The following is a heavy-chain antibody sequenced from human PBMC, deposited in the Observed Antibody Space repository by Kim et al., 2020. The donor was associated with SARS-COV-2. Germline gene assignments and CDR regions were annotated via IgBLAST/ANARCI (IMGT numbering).Heavy chain of an antibody. V-gene: IGHV1-2*02. CDR3: ARGTMNLYYYDSSGYGGAFDI. J-gene: IGHJ3*02. CDR2: INPNSGGT. Sequence: ASVKVSCKASGYTFTGYYMHWVRQAPGQGLEWMGWINPNSGGTNYAQKFQGRVTMTRDTSISTAYMELSRLRSDDTAVYYCARGTMNLYYYDSSGYGGAFDIWGQGTMVTVSS. D-gene: IGHD3-22*01. CDR1: GYTFTGYY.